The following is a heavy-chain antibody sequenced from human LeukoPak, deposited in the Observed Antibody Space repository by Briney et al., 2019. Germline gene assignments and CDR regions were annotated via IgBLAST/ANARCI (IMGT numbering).Heavy chain of an antibody. D-gene: IGHD5-18*01. CDR1: GGSISTYY. Sequence: SETLSLTCTVSGGSISTYYWSWIRQPPGKGLEWIGYIYYSGSTNYNPSLKSRVTISVDTSKNQFSLKLSSVTAADTAVYYCARHQPWGTAMGPVMDVWGQGTTVTVSS. J-gene: IGHJ6*02. CDR3: ARHQPWGTAMGPVMDV. CDR2: IYYSGST. V-gene: IGHV4-59*08.